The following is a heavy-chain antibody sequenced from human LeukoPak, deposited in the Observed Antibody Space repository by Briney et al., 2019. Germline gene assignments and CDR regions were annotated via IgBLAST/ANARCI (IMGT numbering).Heavy chain of an antibody. Sequence: GGSLRLSCAASGFTVGSNYMSWVRQAPGKGLEWVAVIWYDGSKKYYADSVKGRFTISRDNSKNTLDLQMSSLRAEDTAEYYCARSNTVISNYYYGMDVWGQGTTVTVSS. J-gene: IGHJ6*02. CDR3: ARSNTVISNYYYGMDV. CDR1: GFTVGSNY. D-gene: IGHD2/OR15-2a*01. CDR2: IWYDGSKK. V-gene: IGHV3-33*08.